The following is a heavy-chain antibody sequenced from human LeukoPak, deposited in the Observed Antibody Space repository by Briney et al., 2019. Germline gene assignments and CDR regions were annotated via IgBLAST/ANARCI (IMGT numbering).Heavy chain of an antibody. V-gene: IGHV3-30*18. CDR1: GFTFSSYG. CDR2: ISYDGRSK. D-gene: IGHD5-18*01. Sequence: GGSLRLSCAASGFTFSSYGMHWVRQAPGKGLEWVAGISYDGRSKEYVDSVKGRFTISRDNSKNTLYLQMNSLKAEDTAVYYCAKNRGYSHGFDYWGQGTLVTVSS. CDR3: AKNRGYSHGFDY. J-gene: IGHJ4*02.